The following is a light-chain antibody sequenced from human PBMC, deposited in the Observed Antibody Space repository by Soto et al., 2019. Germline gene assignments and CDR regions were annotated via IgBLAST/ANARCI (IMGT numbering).Light chain of an antibody. V-gene: IGKV1-39*01. CDR1: QTISSF. Sequence: DIQMTQSPSSLSASVGDRVSITCRASQTISSFLNWYQQKPGKAPKLLIFAASSLQGGVSSRFSGSGSGTDVTLTISSLQPEDFATYYCQQSYSTPDTFGQGTKLEI. J-gene: IGKJ2*01. CDR3: QQSYSTPDT. CDR2: AAS.